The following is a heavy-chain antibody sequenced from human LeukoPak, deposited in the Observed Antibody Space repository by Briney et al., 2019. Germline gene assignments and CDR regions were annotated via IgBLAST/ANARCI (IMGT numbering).Heavy chain of an antibody. CDR1: GYTFTGYY. CDR2: INPNSGGT. D-gene: IGHD3-22*01. V-gene: IGHV1-2*02. Sequence: ASVKVSCKASGYTFTGYYMHWVRQAPGQGLEWIGWINPNSGGTNYAQKFQGRVTMTRDTSISTAYMELSRLRSDDTAVYYCARELIYYDSSGSIDYWGQGTLVTVSS. CDR3: ARELIYYDSSGSIDY. J-gene: IGHJ4*02.